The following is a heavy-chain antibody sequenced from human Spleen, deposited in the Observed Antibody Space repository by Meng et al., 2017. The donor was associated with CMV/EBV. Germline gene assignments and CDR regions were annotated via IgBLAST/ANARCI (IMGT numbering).Heavy chain of an antibody. Sequence: SETLSLTCTVSGGSMNSYYWNWIRQSPGKGLEWIGYSNHSGVSKYNPALKSRVIISVDTSKNQFSLKLNSVTTADTAVYFCARVRVSRRAGGGGSLIDAILDKVATQGYHFDYWGQGMLVTVS. D-gene: IGHD5-12*01. CDR3: ARVRVSRRAGGGGSLIDAILDKVATQGYHFDY. V-gene: IGHV4-59*12. J-gene: IGHJ4*02. CDR1: GGSMNSYY. CDR2: SNHSGVS.